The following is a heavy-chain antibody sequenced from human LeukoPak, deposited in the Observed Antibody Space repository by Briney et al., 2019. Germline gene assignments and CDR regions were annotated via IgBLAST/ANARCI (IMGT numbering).Heavy chain of an antibody. CDR1: GYGFSDYY. Sequence: ASVKVSCKASGYGFSDYYMHWVRQAPGQGLEYMGWINPNSGDNSCAQKFQGRVSMTRDTSITTLYMELTSLRSDDTAVYFCARGGGIQSCGGKTCFRGFVYWGQGTPVTVSS. CDR2: INPNSGDN. V-gene: IGHV1-2*02. CDR3: ARGGGIQSCGGKTCFRGFVY. J-gene: IGHJ4*02. D-gene: IGHD2-21*01.